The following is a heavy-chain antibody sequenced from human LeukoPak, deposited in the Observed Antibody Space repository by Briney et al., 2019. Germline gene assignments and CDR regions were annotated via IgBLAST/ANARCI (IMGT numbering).Heavy chain of an antibody. Sequence: PGGSLRLSCAASGFTFSNYEMNWVRQAPGKELEWLSYISGNGNTIYYADSVKGRFTISRDNAKNSLYLQMNSLRAEDTAVYYCARGPGIAAYYFDYWGQGTLVTVSS. J-gene: IGHJ4*02. CDR2: ISGNGNTI. CDR3: ARGPGIAAYYFDY. CDR1: GFTFSNYE. D-gene: IGHD6-25*01. V-gene: IGHV3-48*03.